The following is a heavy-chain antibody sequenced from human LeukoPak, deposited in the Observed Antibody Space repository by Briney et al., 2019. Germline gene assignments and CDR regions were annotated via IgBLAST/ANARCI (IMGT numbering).Heavy chain of an antibody. D-gene: IGHD3-22*01. Sequence: PSETLSLTCAVYGGSFSGYYWSWIRQPAGKGLEWIGRIYTSGSANYNPSLKSRVTMSVDTSKNQFSLKLSSVTAADTAVYYCARASDYYDSSGYYSRLYFDYWGQGTLVTVSS. J-gene: IGHJ4*02. CDR1: GGSFSGYY. CDR3: ARASDYYDSSGYYSRLYFDY. CDR2: IYTSGSA. V-gene: IGHV4-59*10.